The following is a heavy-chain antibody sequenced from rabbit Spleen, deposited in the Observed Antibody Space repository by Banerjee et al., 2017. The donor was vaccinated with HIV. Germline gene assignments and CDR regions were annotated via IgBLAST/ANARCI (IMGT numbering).Heavy chain of an antibody. CDR3: ARGDASDSGYSL. Sequence: QEQLKESGGGLVQPGGSLKVSCIASGFDFSSYYMSWVRQAPGKGLEWIACIGIRSGTTHYATWAKGRFTISKTSSTTVTLQMTSLTAADTATYFCARGDASDSGYSLWGQGTLVTVS. D-gene: IGHD1-1*01. CDR2: IGIRSGTT. J-gene: IGHJ6*01. V-gene: IGHV1S45*01. CDR1: GFDFSSYYM.